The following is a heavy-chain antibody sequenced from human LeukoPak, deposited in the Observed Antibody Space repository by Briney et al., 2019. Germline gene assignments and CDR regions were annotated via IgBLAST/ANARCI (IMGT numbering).Heavy chain of an antibody. CDR1: GYTFTSYG. CDR3: ARDLVWFGELVPFDP. Sequence: ASVKVSCKASGYTFTSYGISWVRQAPGQGLEWMGWISAYNGNTNYAQKLQGRVTMTTDTSTSTAYMELRSLRSDDTAVYYCARDLVWFGELVPFDPWGQGTLVTVSS. V-gene: IGHV1-18*01. D-gene: IGHD3-10*01. CDR2: ISAYNGNT. J-gene: IGHJ5*02.